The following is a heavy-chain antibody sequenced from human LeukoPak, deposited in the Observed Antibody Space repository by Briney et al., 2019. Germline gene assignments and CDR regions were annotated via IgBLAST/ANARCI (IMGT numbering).Heavy chain of an antibody. CDR1: GGTFSSYA. D-gene: IGHD2-15*01. Sequence: SVKVSCKASGGTFSSYAISWVRQAPGQGVEWMGRIIPILGIANYAQKFQGRVTITADKSTSTAYMELSSLRSEDTAVYYCARPGVAATSDYYYYGMDVWGQGTTVTVSS. CDR3: ARPGVAATSDYYYYGMDV. CDR2: IIPILGIA. V-gene: IGHV1-69*04. J-gene: IGHJ6*02.